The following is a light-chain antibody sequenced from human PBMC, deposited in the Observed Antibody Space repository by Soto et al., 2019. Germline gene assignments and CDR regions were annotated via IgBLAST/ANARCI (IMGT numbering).Light chain of an antibody. CDR1: SSNIGAGSD. V-gene: IGLV1-40*01. CDR3: QSYDKSLSGSV. CDR2: GNT. J-gene: IGLJ3*02. Sequence: QSVLTQPPSVSGAPGQRVTISCTGSSSNIGAGSDVHWYQQLPGTAPKLLLYGNTNRPSGVPDRFSGSKSGSSASLAITGLQAEDEAEYYCQSYDKSLSGSVFCGGTKLTVL.